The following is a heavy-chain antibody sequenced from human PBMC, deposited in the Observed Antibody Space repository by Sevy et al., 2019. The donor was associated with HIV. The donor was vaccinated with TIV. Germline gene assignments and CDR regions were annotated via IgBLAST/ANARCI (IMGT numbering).Heavy chain of an antibody. D-gene: IGHD7-27*01. CDR2: VSSDGSEI. CDR1: GFTFSTYA. Sequence: GGSLRLFCAVSGFTFSTYAMHWVRQAPGKGLECVAIVSSDGSEINYADSVKGRFTISRDNSRNTLYLQMNSLRTEDTALYYCARDQLGSIDYWGQGTLVTVSS. CDR3: ARDQLGSIDY. J-gene: IGHJ4*02. V-gene: IGHV3-30-3*01.